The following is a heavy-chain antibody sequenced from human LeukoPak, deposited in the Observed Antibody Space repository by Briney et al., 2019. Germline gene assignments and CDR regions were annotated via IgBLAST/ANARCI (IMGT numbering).Heavy chain of an antibody. V-gene: IGHV3-7*01. D-gene: IGHD2-2*01. Sequence: GGSLRLSCAASGFTFSSYWMSWVRQAPGKGLEWVANIKQDGSEKYYVDSVKGRFTISRDNAKNSLYLQMNSLRAEDTAVYYCARLRYCSSTSCRYFDYWGQGTLVTVSS. J-gene: IGHJ4*02. CDR2: IKQDGSEK. CDR3: ARLRYCSSTSCRYFDY. CDR1: GFTFSSYW.